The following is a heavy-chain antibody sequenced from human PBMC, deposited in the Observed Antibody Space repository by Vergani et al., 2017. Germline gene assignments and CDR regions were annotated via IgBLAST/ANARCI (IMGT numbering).Heavy chain of an antibody. CDR1: GGSISSYY. D-gene: IGHD6-19*01. V-gene: IGHV4-59*01. Sequence: QVQLQESGPGLVKPSETLSLTCTVSGGSISSYYWSWIRQPPGKGLEWIGYIYYSGSTNYNPSLKSRVTISVDTSKNQFSLKLSSVTAADTAVYYCARLGAVAGTDYWGQGTLVTVSS. J-gene: IGHJ4*02. CDR2: IYYSGST. CDR3: ARLGAVAGTDY.